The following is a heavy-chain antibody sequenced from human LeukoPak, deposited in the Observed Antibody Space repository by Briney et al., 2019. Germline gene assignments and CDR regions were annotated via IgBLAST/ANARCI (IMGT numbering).Heavy chain of an antibody. J-gene: IGHJ5*02. CDR3: AKFNMATTWFDP. D-gene: IGHD4-17*01. CDR1: GGSFSGYY. V-gene: IGHV4-34*01. CDR2: INHSGST. Sequence: PSETLSLTCAVYGGSFSGYYWSWIRQPPGKGLEWIGEINHSGSTNYNPSLKSRVTISVDTSKKQFSLKLSSVTAADTAVYYCAKFNMATTWFDPWGQGTLVTVSS.